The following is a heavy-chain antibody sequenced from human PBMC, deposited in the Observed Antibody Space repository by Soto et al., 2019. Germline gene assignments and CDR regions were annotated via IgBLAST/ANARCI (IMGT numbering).Heavy chain of an antibody. CDR3: ARDPYSSSDEYYYYYGMDV. CDR2: ISSSSSYI. D-gene: IGHD6-6*01. Sequence: KPGGSLRLSCAASGFTFSSYSMNWVRQAPGKGLEWVSSISSSSSYIYYADSVKGRFTISRDNAKNSLYLQMNSLRAEDTALYYCARDPYSSSDEYYYYYGMDVWGQGTTVTVSS. V-gene: IGHV3-21*01. J-gene: IGHJ6*02. CDR1: GFTFSSYS.